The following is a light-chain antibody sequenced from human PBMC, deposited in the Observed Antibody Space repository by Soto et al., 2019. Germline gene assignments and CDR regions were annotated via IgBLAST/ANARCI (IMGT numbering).Light chain of an antibody. J-gene: IGKJ1*01. V-gene: IGKV1-39*01. CDR1: QSINNY. Sequence: DIQMTQSPSSLSASVGDRVTITCRTSQSINNYLNWYQQKPGKAPKTLIYGASSLQSGVPLRFSGSGSGTDFTLTISSLQPEDFATYYCQESYSILWGTCGQGTKVDIK. CDR3: QESYSILWGT. CDR2: GAS.